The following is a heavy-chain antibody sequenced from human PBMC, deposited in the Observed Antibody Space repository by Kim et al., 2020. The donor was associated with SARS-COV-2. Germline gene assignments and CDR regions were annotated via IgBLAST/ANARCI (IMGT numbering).Heavy chain of an antibody. V-gene: IGHV3-21*01. Sequence: GVSLRLSCAASGFMFTTYSMNWVRQAPGKGLDWVSSVSGSGTHIYYADSMKGRSTISRDNVKHSLYLQMNSLTAEDTAVYYCVRAASDCRSTSCPLDYWGQGTLVTVSS. CDR3: VRAASDCRSTSCPLDY. D-gene: IGHD2-2*01. J-gene: IGHJ4*02. CDR1: GFMFTTYS. CDR2: VSGSGTHI.